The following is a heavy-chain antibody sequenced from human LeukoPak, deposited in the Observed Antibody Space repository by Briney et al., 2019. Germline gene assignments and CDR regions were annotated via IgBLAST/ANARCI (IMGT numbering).Heavy chain of an antibody. CDR1: GESLSKYY. J-gene: IGHJ4*02. CDR2: INHRGST. Sequence: LRLSCAASGESLSKYYWTWIRQSPGKGLEWIGEINHRGSTNLNPSLKSRVTLSVDTSKHQFSLKLTSVTAADAAVYYCASSVGSTDYWGQGTLVTVSS. V-gene: IGHV4-34*01. D-gene: IGHD1-26*01. CDR3: ASSVGSTDY.